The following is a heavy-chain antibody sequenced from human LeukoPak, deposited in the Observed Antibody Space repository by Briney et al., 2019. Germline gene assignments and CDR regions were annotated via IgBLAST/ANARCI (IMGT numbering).Heavy chain of an antibody. CDR1: GFTFSSYS. J-gene: IGHJ4*02. Sequence: GSLRLSCAASGFTFSSYSMNWVRQAPGKGLEWVSSISSSSSYIYYADSVKGRFTISRDNAKNSLYLQMNSLRAEDTAVYYCARDRWGVAVAGTSGDYWGQGTLVTVSS. D-gene: IGHD6-19*01. V-gene: IGHV3-21*01. CDR2: ISSSSSYI. CDR3: ARDRWGVAVAGTSGDY.